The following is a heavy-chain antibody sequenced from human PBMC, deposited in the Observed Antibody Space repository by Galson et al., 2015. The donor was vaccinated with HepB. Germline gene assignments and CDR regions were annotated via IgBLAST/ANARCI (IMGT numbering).Heavy chain of an antibody. CDR3: AKDFNSGYDSGSFDY. V-gene: IGHV3-33*06. J-gene: IGHJ4*02. Sequence: SLRLSCAASGFTFSSYGMHWVRQAPGKGLEWVAVIWYDGSNKYYADSVKGRFTISRDNSKNTLYLQMNSLRAEDTAVYYCAKDFNSGYDSGSFDYWGQGTLVTVSS. CDR2: IWYDGSNK. D-gene: IGHD5-12*01. CDR1: GFTFSSYG.